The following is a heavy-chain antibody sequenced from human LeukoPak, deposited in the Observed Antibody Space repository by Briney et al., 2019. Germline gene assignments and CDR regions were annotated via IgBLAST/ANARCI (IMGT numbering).Heavy chain of an antibody. J-gene: IGHJ4*02. CDR3: AKDLTSTRLFDY. CDR2: ISCSGGST. V-gene: IGHV3-23*01. D-gene: IGHD4-11*01. Sequence: GGSLRLSCAASGFIFSSRGMSWVRQAPGKGLEGVSAISCSGGSTYYEDSVKGRFTISRDDSKNTLYLQMNSLRAEDTAVYYCAKDLTSTRLFDYWGQGTLVTVSS. CDR1: GFIFSSRG.